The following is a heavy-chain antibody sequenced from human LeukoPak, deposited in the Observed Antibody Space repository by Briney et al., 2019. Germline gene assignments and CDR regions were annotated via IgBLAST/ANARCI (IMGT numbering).Heavy chain of an antibody. CDR3: ARPRYSGHDWRWTGPYFDY. D-gene: IGHD5-12*01. Sequence: SETLSLACTVSGYSISSGYYWGWIRQPPGKGLEWIGNIYHSGITYYNPSLKSRVTISVATSKNQFSLKLSSVTAADTAVYYCARPRYSGHDWRWTGPYFDYWGQGTLVTVSS. V-gene: IGHV4-38-2*02. J-gene: IGHJ4*02. CDR1: GYSISSGYY. CDR2: IYHSGIT.